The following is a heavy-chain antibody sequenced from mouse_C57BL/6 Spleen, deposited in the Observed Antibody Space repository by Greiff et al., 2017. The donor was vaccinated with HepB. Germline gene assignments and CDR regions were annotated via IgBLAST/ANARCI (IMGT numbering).Heavy chain of an antibody. CDR1: GYAFSSSW. Sequence: VKLMESGPELVKPGASVKISCKASGYAFSSSWMNWVKQRPGKGLEWIGRIYPGDGDTNYNGKFKGKATLTADKSSSTAYMQLSSLTSEDSAVYFCLHYYGSSYDWYFDVWGTGTTVTVSS. V-gene: IGHV1-82*01. CDR2: IYPGDGDT. D-gene: IGHD1-1*01. J-gene: IGHJ1*03. CDR3: LHYYGSSYDWYFDV.